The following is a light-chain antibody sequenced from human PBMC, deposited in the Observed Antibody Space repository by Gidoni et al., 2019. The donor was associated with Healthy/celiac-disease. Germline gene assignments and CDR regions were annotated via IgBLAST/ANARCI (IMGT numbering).Light chain of an antibody. CDR2: GAS. CDR1: QSVSSSY. Sequence: EIVLTQSPGTLSLSPGERATLSCRASQSVSSSYLAWYQQKPGQAPRLLIYGASSRATGIPDRCSGSGYGTDVTRTSSRLEPEDFAEYYCQQYGSSLTWTFGQGTKVKSN. V-gene: IGKV3-20*01. J-gene: IGKJ1*01. CDR3: QQYGSSLTWT.